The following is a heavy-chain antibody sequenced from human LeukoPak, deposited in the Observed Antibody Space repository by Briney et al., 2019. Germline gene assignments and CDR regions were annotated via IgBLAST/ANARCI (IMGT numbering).Heavy chain of an antibody. CDR3: ARTIVVVPAAPLGKWVDYYYYYMDV. CDR2: INYSGST. J-gene: IGHJ6*03. CDR1: GGSISRYH. V-gene: IGHV4-59*01. Sequence: PSETLSLTCTVSGGSISRYHWNWIRQPPGKGLEWIGYINYSGSTNSNPSLKSRVTISVDTSKNQFSLKLSSVTAADTAVYYCARTIVVVPAAPLGKWVDYYYYYMDVWGKGTTVTVSS. D-gene: IGHD2-2*01.